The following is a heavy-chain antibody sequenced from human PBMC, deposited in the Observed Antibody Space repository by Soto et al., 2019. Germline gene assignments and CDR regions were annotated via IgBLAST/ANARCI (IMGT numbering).Heavy chain of an antibody. CDR3: ARAIPGIAAAGFDY. V-gene: IGHV4-59*08. Sequence: PSETLSLTCTVSGGSISSYYGSWIRQPPGKGLEWIGYIYYSGSTNYNPSLKSRVTISVDTSKNQFSLKLSSVTAADTAVYYCARAIPGIAAAGFDYWGQGTLVTVS. J-gene: IGHJ4*02. CDR1: GGSISSYY. CDR2: IYYSGST. D-gene: IGHD6-13*01.